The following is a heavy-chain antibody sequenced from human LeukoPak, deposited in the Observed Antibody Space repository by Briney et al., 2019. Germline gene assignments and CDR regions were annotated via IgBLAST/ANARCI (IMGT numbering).Heavy chain of an antibody. CDR1: GGSFSGYY. CDR2: INHSGST. CDR3: ARVGPGGIDRWIYGDYVGGYFDY. D-gene: IGHD4-17*01. J-gene: IGHJ4*02. Sequence: SETLSLTCAVYGGSFSGYYWSWIRQPPGKGLEWIGEINHSGSTNYNPSLKSRVTISVDTSKNQFSLKLSSVTAADTAVYYCARVGPGGIDRWIYGDYVGGYFDYWGQGTLVTVSS. V-gene: IGHV4-34*01.